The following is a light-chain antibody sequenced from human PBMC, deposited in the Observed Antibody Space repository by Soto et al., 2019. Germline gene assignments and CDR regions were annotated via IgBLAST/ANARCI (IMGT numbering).Light chain of an antibody. CDR3: LLYYGGAVV. J-gene: IGLJ2*01. CDR1: TGAVTSGYY. CDR2: STS. V-gene: IGLV7-43*01. Sequence: AVVTQEPSLTVSSGGTVTLTCASSTGAVTSGYYPNWFQQKPGQAPRALISSTSNKHSWTPARFSGSLLGGKAALTLSGVQPEDEAEYYCLLYYGGAVVFGGGTKLTVL.